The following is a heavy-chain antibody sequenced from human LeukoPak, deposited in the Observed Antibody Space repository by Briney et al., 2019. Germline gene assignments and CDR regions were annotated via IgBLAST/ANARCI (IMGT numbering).Heavy chain of an antibody. Sequence: PSETLSLTCTVSGGSISSSSYYWGWIRQPPGKGLEWIGSIYYSGSTYYNPSLKSRVTISVDTSKNQFSLKLSSVTAADTAVYYCARPQVASRMDVWGKGTTVTVSS. CDR1: GGSISSSSYY. CDR3: ARPQVASRMDV. J-gene: IGHJ6*04. CDR2: IYYSGST. V-gene: IGHV4-39*01.